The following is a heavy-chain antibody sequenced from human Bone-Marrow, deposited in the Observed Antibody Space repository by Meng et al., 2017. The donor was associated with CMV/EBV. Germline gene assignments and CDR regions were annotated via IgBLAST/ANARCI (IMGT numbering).Heavy chain of an antibody. V-gene: IGHV4-61*01. D-gene: IGHD2-2*02. Sequence: CTCSGGSVSSGSYYWSLIRQPPGKGLEWIGYIYYSGRTNYNPSLKSRVTISVDTSKNQFSLKLSSVTAADTAVYYCAYQLLYSGYFDLWGRGTLVTVSS. CDR1: GGSVSSGSYY. J-gene: IGHJ2*01. CDR2: IYYSGRT. CDR3: AYQLLYSGYFDL.